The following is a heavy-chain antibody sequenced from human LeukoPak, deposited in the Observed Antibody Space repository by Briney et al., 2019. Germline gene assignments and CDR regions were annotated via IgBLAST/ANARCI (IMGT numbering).Heavy chain of an antibody. CDR2: ISSSSSYI. V-gene: IGHV3-21*01. J-gene: IGHJ6*02. Sequence: GGSLRLSCAASGFTFSSYSMNWVRQAPGKGLEWVSSISSSSSYIYYADSVKGRFTISRDNAKNSLYLQMNSLRAEDTAVYYCARDSGIPQQRYYYYGMDVWGQGTTVTVSS. CDR1: GFTFSSYS. D-gene: IGHD6-13*01. CDR3: ARDSGIPQQRYYYYGMDV.